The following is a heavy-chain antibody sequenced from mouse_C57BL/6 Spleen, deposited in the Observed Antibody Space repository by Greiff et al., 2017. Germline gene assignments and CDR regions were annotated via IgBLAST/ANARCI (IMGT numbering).Heavy chain of an antibody. D-gene: IGHD4-1*01. J-gene: IGHJ4*01. CDR3: ASRTGTGAMDY. Sequence: QLQQPGAELVRPGTSVKLSCKASGYTFTSYWMHWVKQRPGQGLEWIGVIDPSDSYTNYNQKFKGKATLTVDTSSSTAYMQLSSLTSEDSAVYYCASRTGTGAMDYWGQGTSVTVAS. V-gene: IGHV1-59*01. CDR1: GYTFTSYW. CDR2: IDPSDSYT.